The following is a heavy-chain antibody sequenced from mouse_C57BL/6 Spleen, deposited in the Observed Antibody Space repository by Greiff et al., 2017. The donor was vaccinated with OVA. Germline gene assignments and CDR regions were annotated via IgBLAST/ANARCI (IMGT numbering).Heavy chain of an antibody. CDR2: ISSGGSYT. CDR1: GFTFSSYG. D-gene: IGHD2-4*01. V-gene: IGHV5-6*01. CDR3: ARHGDYDGVDY. Sequence: EVMLVESGGDLVKPGGSLKLSCAASGFTFSSYGMSWVRQTPDKRLEWVATISSGGSYTYYPDSVKGRFTISRDNAKKTLYLQMSSLKSEDTAMYYCARHGDYDGVDYWGQGTTLTVSS. J-gene: IGHJ2*01.